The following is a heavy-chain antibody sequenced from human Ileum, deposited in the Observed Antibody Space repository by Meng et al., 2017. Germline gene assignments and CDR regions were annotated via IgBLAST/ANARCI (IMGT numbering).Heavy chain of an antibody. Sequence: QVQLQESGPGLVKPAQTLSRTRRVSGAALSTGGYYWGWIRQQPGKGLEWIGYSYYDGSSYYNPSLKSRPIISLDASKSQFSLRLTSMTAADTAIYYCTRGGFGYSVPFDFWGQGTLVTVSS. J-gene: IGHJ4*02. D-gene: IGHD5/OR15-5a*01. CDR3: TRGGFGYSVPFDF. CDR2: SYYDGSS. CDR1: GAALSTGGYY. V-gene: IGHV4-31*02.